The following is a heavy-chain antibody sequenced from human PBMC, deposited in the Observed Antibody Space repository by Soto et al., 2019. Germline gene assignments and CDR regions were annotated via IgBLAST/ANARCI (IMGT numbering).Heavy chain of an antibody. J-gene: IGHJ6*02. CDR1: GFTFSSYS. V-gene: IGHV3-21*01. CDR3: AREGCSSTSCYLISNYYYYGMDV. Sequence: EVQLVESGGGLVKPGGSLRLSCAASGFTFSSYSMNWVRQAPGKGLEWVSSISSSSSYIYYADSVKGRFTISRDNAKNSLYLQMNSLRAEDTAVYYCAREGCSSTSCYLISNYYYYGMDVWGQGTTVTVSS. D-gene: IGHD2-2*01. CDR2: ISSSSSYI.